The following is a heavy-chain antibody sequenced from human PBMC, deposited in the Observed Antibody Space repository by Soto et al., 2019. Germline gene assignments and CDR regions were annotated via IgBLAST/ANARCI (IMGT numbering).Heavy chain of an antibody. CDR1: GFTFSSYS. Sequence: GFRRLSCSASGFTFSSYSMNWVRQAPGKGLVWVSRINSDGSSTSYADSVKGRFTISRDNAKNTLYLQMNSLRAEDTAVYYCARATYGSGSYYNLNWFDPWGQGTLVTVSS. CDR2: INSDGSST. CDR3: ARATYGSGSYYNLNWFDP. D-gene: IGHD3-10*01. J-gene: IGHJ5*02. V-gene: IGHV3-74*01.